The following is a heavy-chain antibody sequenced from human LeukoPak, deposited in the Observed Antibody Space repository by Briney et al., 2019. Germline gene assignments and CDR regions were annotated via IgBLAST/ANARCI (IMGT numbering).Heavy chain of an antibody. J-gene: IGHJ4*02. CDR2: IYPGDSDT. CDR3: ARLVSLSDTAKPFYY. D-gene: IGHD5-18*01. Sequence: GESLKISCKGSGYSFTSYWLGWVRQMPGKGLEWMGIIYPGDSDTRYSPSLEGQVTISADKSISTAYLQWSSLKASDTAMYYWARLVSLSDTAKPFYYWGQGTLVTVSS. CDR1: GYSFTSYW. V-gene: IGHV5-51*01.